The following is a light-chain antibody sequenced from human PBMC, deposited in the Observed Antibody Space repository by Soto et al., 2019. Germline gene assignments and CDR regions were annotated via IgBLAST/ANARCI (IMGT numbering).Light chain of an antibody. CDR3: LHHNSYPLT. Sequence: DIQLTQSPSSLSASVGDRVTITCRASQDIRNDLGWYQQKPGKAPKRLIYAASRLQSGVPSRFSGSASGTEFTLTISGLHPEDSATYYRLHHNSYPLTFGGGTKVDIK. J-gene: IGKJ4*01. V-gene: IGKV1-17*01. CDR1: QDIRND. CDR2: AAS.